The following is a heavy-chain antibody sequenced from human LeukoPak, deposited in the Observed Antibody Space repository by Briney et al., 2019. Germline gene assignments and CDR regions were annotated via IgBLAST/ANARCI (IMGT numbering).Heavy chain of an antibody. Sequence: SETLSLTCAVYGGSFSGYYWSWIRQPPGKGLEWIGEINHSGSTNYNPSHKSRVTISVDTSKNQFSLKLSSVTAADTAVYYCARLYPTAMVRGVIRRGNYYYYMDVWGKGTTVTISS. J-gene: IGHJ6*03. D-gene: IGHD3-10*01. CDR3: ARLYPTAMVRGVIRRGNYYYYMDV. CDR1: GGSFSGYY. V-gene: IGHV4-34*01. CDR2: INHSGST.